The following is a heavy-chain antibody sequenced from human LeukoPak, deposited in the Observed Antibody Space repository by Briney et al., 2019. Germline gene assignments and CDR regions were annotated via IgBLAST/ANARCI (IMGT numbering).Heavy chain of an antibody. CDR3: ARDSYYGSGIVYYYYYGMDV. CDR2: ISSSGSTI. CDR1: GFTFSSYE. Sequence: PGGSLRLSCAASGFTFSSYEMNWVRQAPGKGLEWVSYISSSGSTIYYADSVKGRFTISRDNAKNSLYLQMNSLRAEDTAVYYCARDSYYGSGIVYYYYYGMDVWGKGTTVTVSS. D-gene: IGHD3-10*01. J-gene: IGHJ6*04. V-gene: IGHV3-48*03.